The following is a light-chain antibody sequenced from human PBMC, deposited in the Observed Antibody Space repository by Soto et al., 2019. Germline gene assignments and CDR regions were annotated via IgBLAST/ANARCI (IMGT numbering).Light chain of an antibody. CDR2: KAS. CDR3: QHYNSYGT. CDR1: ESISSW. V-gene: IGKV1-5*03. J-gene: IGKJ1*01. Sequence: DIQMTQSPSTLSASVGDTVTITCRASESISSWLAWYQQKPGKAPKLLIYKASSLESGVPSRFSGSGSGTEFTLTISSLQPDDFASYYCQHYNSYGTFGQGTKVDIK.